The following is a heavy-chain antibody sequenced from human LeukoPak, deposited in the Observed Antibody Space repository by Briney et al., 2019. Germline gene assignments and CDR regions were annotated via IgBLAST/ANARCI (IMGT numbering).Heavy chain of an antibody. D-gene: IGHD2-21*02. CDR2: ISPSSSTI. V-gene: IGHV3-48*02. CDR3: ARGRYCGGDCYSPF. Sequence: GGSLRLSCAASGFTFSSYSMNWVRQAPGKGLEWVSYISPSSSTIYYADSMKGRFTISRDNAENSLFLQMNSLRDEDTAVYYCARGRYCGGDCYSPFWGQGTLVTVSS. CDR1: GFTFSSYS. J-gene: IGHJ4*02.